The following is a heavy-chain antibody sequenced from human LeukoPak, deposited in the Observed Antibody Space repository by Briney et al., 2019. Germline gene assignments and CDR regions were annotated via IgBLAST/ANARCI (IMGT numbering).Heavy chain of an antibody. J-gene: IGHJ5*02. CDR3: ARVTDPRYNWFDP. V-gene: IGHV4-4*07. CDR1: GASISRYY. D-gene: IGHD2-21*02. Sequence: SAETLSLTCTVSGASISRYYWTWIRQPAGKGPEWIGRIHTSGSTNYNPSLKSRVNMSVDTSKNQFSLKLNSVTAADTAVYYCARVTDPRYNWFDPWGQGTLVTVPS. CDR2: IHTSGST.